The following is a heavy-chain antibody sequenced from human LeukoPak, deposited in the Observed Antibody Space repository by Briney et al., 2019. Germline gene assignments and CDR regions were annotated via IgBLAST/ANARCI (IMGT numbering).Heavy chain of an antibody. CDR3: AKSPGVVVPFDY. V-gene: IGHV3-23*01. J-gene: IGHJ4*02. D-gene: IGHD3-22*01. CDR2: ISGSGGST. CDR1: GFTFSSYA. Sequence: PGGSLRLSCAASGFTFSSYAMSWVRQAPGKGLEWVSAISGSGGSTYYADSVKGRFTISRDNSKNTLYLQMNSLKAEDTAVYYYAKSPGVVVPFDYWGQGTLVTVSS.